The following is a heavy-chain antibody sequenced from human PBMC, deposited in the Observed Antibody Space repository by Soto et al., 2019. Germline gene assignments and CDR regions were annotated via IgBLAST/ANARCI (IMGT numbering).Heavy chain of an antibody. CDR3: ARGGKLGGDLDV. J-gene: IGHJ6*04. D-gene: IGHD3-10*01. Sequence: QAPLVQSGAEVKKPGSSVKVSCKASGGTFNRETFSWVRQAPGQGLQWMGRIIPVLDVTEYPQNFQGRVTITADTSTSTVYLALSGLGSDDTAVYYCARGGKLGGDLDVWGKGTPVIVSS. CDR1: GGTFNRET. CDR2: IIPVLDVT. V-gene: IGHV1-69*02.